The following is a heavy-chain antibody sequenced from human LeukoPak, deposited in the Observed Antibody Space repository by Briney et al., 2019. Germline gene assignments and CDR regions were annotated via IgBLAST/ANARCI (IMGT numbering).Heavy chain of an antibody. CDR3: ARGGGLDV. J-gene: IGHJ6*02. CDR2: INHNGNVN. D-gene: IGHD3-16*01. CDR1: GFTFSSYG. Sequence: GGSLRLSCAAPGFTFSSYGIHWVRQAPGKGLGWVASINHNGNVNYYVDSVKGRFTISRDNAKNSLYLQMSNLRAEDTAVYFCARGGGLDVWGQGATVTVSS. V-gene: IGHV3-7*03.